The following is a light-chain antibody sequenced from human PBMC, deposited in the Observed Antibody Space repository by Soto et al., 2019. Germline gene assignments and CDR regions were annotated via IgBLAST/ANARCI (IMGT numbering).Light chain of an antibody. Sequence: IQMTQSPSSLSASVGDRVTITCRASQGIRNDLGWYQQKPGKAPKLLIYAASSLEAGVPSRFRGSGSGTDFTFTISRLQPEDIATYYCQQYENLSTFGQGTRLEIK. CDR1: QGIRND. V-gene: IGKV1-33*01. J-gene: IGKJ5*01. CDR2: AAS. CDR3: QQYENLST.